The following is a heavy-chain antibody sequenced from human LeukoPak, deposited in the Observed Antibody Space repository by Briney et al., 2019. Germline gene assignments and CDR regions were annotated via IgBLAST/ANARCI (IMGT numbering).Heavy chain of an antibody. CDR1: GFTFSNYD. J-gene: IGHJ6*02. V-gene: IGHV3-13*05. CDR2: VGTAGDP. Sequence: GGSLRLSCAVSGFTFSNYDIHWVRQATGKGLEWVSGVGTAGDPLYTGSVKGRFTISRENAKNSLYLQMNSLRAGDTAVYYCARGSAIVGATGYYNGMDVWGQGTTVTVSS. CDR3: ARGSAIVGATGYYNGMDV. D-gene: IGHD1-26*01.